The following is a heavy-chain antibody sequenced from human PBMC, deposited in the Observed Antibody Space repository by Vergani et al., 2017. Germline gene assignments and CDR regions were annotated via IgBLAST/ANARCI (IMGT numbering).Heavy chain of an antibody. Sequence: EVQLLESGGGLVQPGGSLRLSCAASGFTFSSYAMSWVRQAPGKGLEWVANIKQDGSEKYYVDSVKGRFTISRDNAKNSLYLQMNSLRAEDTAVYYCASIVGATTFGWFDPWGQGTLVTVSS. J-gene: IGHJ5*02. CDR3: ASIVGATTFGWFDP. D-gene: IGHD1-26*01. CDR1: GFTFSSYA. V-gene: IGHV3-7*01. CDR2: IKQDGSEK.